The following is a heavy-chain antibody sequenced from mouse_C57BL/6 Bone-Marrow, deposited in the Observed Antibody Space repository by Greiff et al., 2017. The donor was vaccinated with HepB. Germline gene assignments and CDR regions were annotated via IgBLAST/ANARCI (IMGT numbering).Heavy chain of an antibody. J-gene: IGHJ2*01. CDR3: ASGAN. V-gene: IGHV1-50*01. D-gene: IGHD1-1*02. CDR1: GYTFTSYW. Sequence: QVQLQQPGAELVKPGASVKLSCKASGYTFTSYWMQWVKQRPGQGLEWIGEIDTSDSYTNYNQKFKGKSTLTVDTSSITSYMQLSSLTSEDSSVYYCASGANWGQGTTLTVSA. CDR2: IDTSDSYT.